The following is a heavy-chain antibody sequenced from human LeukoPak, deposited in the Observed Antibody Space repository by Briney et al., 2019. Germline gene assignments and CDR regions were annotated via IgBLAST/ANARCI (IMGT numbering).Heavy chain of an antibody. CDR1: GGTFSSYA. D-gene: IGHD5-24*01. J-gene: IGHJ4*02. CDR3: ARGVEMATGFDY. CDR2: IIPIFGTA. V-gene: IGHV1-69*05. Sequence: GASVNVSCKASGGTFSSYAISWVRQAPGQGLEWMGGIIPIFGTANYAQKFQGRVTITTDESTSTAYMELSSLRSEDTAVYYCARGVEMATGFDYWGQGTLVTVSS.